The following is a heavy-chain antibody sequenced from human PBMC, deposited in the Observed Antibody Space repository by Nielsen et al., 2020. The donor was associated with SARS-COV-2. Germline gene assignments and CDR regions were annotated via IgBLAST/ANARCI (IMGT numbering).Heavy chain of an antibody. D-gene: IGHD2-15*01. J-gene: IGHJ4*02. Sequence: ASVKVSCKASGYTFTSYYMHWVRQAPGQGLEWRGIINPSGGSKSYAQTFQGRVTMTRDTSTSTVYMELSSLRSEDTAVYYCARGAHQPLLPYYFDYWGQGTLVTVSS. CDR1: GYTFTSYY. CDR2: INPSGGSK. CDR3: ARGAHQPLLPYYFDY. V-gene: IGHV1-46*01.